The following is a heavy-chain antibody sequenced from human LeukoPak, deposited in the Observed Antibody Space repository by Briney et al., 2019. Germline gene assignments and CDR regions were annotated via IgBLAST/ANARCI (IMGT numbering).Heavy chain of an antibody. CDR3: ARQVYPSFMDV. V-gene: IGHV4-34*01. CDR2: IYYSGST. Sequence: SETLSLTCAVDGGSFSGYYWSWIRQPPGKGLEWIGSIYYSGSTYYNPSLKSRVTISVDTSKNQFSLKLSSVTAADTAVYYCARQVYPSFMDVWGKGTTVTISS. D-gene: IGHD2-2*01. J-gene: IGHJ6*03. CDR1: GGSFSGYY.